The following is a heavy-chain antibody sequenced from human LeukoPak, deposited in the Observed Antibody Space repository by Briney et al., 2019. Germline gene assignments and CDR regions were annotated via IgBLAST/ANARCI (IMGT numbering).Heavy chain of an antibody. CDR3: AKGAYYAD. J-gene: IGHJ4*02. Sequence: GGSLRLSCAASGFTFSSYSMNWVRQAPGKGLEWVSTISGSGDSTYYADSVKGRFTSSRDNSKNTLYLQMNSLRAEDTAVYYCAKGAYYADWGQGTLVTVSS. D-gene: IGHD3-3*01. CDR2: ISGSGDST. V-gene: IGHV3-23*01. CDR1: GFTFSSYS.